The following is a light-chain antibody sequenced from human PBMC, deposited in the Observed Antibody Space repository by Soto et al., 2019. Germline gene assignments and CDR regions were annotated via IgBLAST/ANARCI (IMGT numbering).Light chain of an antibody. Sequence: AIQLTQSPSSLSASVGDRVTITCRASQAIGRTLVWYQQRPGKPPKVLIYDASSLQFGVPSRFSGSGSGTDFTLTISSLQPADFATYYCLQFNNYPRTFGQGTKVEIK. J-gene: IGKJ1*01. V-gene: IGKV1D-13*01. CDR1: QAIGRT. CDR3: LQFNNYPRT. CDR2: DAS.